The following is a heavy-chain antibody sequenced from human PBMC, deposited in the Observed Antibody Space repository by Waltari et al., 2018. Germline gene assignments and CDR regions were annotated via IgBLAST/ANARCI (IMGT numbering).Heavy chain of an antibody. CDR3: ARVATKTYSSPVPGRPYYYGMDV. D-gene: IGHD4-4*01. V-gene: IGHV3-74*01. J-gene: IGHJ6*02. CDR2: ISSDGSSV. CDR1: GFTFSRYW. Sequence: EEQLVESGGGLAHPGESLRLSCAASGFTFSRYWMDWVRQAPGKGLVWVSRISSDGSSVTYAASVKGRFTISRDNAKNTLYVQMNRLRAEDTAVYYCARVATKTYSSPVPGRPYYYGMDVWGQGTTVTVSS.